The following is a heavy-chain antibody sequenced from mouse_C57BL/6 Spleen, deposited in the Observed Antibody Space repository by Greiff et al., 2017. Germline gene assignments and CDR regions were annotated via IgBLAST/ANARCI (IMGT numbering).Heavy chain of an antibody. D-gene: IGHD2-1*01. V-gene: IGHV1-69*01. CDR1: GYTFTSYW. CDR2: IDPSDSYT. CDR3: AGGNPWFAY. J-gene: IGHJ3*01. Sequence: QVQLQQPGAELVMPGASVKLSCKASGYTFTSYWMHWVKQRPGQGLEWIGEIDPSDSYTNYNQKFKGKSTLTVDKSSSTAYMELRSLTSEDSAVYYCAGGNPWFAYWGQGTLVTVSA.